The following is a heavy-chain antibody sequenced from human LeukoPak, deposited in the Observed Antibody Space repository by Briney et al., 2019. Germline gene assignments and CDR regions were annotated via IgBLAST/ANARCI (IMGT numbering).Heavy chain of an antibody. Sequence: GASVKVSCKASGYTFTSYGISWVRQAPGQGLEWMGWISAYNGNTNYAQKLQGRVTMTTDTSTSTAYMELRSLRSDDTAVYYCARDRGEYYDILTGYLIKDAFDIWGQGTMVTVSS. D-gene: IGHD3-9*01. V-gene: IGHV1-18*01. CDR1: GYTFTSYG. CDR3: ARDRGEYYDILTGYLIKDAFDI. CDR2: ISAYNGNT. J-gene: IGHJ3*02.